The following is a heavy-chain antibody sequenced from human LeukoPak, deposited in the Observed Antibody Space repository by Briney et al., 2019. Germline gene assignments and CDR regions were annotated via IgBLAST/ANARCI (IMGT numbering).Heavy chain of an antibody. CDR2: ISSSSSYI. J-gene: IGHJ4*02. CDR3: ARDGDGYNLNHDY. CDR1: GFTFINYA. V-gene: IGHV3-21*01. Sequence: GRSLRLSCAASGFTFINYAMHWVRQAPGKGLEWVSSISSSSSYIYYADSVKGRFTISRDNAKNSLYLQMNSLRAEDTAVYYCARDGDGYNLNHDYWGQGTLVTVSS. D-gene: IGHD5-24*01.